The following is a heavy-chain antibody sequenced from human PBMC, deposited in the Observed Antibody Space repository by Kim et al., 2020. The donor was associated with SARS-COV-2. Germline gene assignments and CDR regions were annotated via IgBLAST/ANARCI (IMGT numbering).Heavy chain of an antibody. V-gene: IGHV3-7*05. CDR2: IKHDGSET. CDR3: ARGSGWLIEH. Sequence: GGSLRLSCAASGFTPTIHWMNWVRQTPGKGLEWVANIKHDGSETKYVDSVKGRFTISRDSARNSIYLQMNSLRVEDTAVYYCARGSGWLIEHWGQGTLVTVSS. J-gene: IGHJ1*01. D-gene: IGHD6-19*01. CDR1: GFTPTIHW.